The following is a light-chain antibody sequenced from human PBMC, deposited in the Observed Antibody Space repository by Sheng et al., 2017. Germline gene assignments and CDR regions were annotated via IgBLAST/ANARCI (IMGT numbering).Light chain of an antibody. CDR2: LGS. Sequence: DIVMTQSPLSLPVTPGEPASISCRSSQSLLHSNGYNYLHWYLQKPGQSPQVLIYLGSNRASGVPDRFSGSGSGTDFTLKISRVEAEDVGVYYCMQALETPPHTFGQGTKLEIK. CDR1: QSLLHSNGYNY. CDR3: MQALETPPHT. V-gene: IGKV2-28*01. J-gene: IGKJ2*01.